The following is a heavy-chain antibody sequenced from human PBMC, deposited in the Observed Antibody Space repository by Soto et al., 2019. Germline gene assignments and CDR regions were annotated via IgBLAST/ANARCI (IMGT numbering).Heavy chain of an antibody. CDR2: INAGNGNT. J-gene: IGHJ4*02. Sequence: ASVKVSCKASGYTFTSDAMHWVRQAPGQRLEWMGWINAGNGNTKYSQKFQGRVTITRDTSASTAYMELSSLRSEDTAVYYCARDRVYCSSTSCPESEFDYWGQGTLVTVS. D-gene: IGHD2-2*01. V-gene: IGHV1-3*01. CDR1: GYTFTSDA. CDR3: ARDRVYCSSTSCPESEFDY.